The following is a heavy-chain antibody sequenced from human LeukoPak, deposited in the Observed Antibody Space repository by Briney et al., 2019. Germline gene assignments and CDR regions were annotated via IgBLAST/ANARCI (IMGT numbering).Heavy chain of an antibody. Sequence: SETLSLTCAVSGGSITSSNWWGWVRQPPGKGLAWIGEIYHSGSTIYNPSLKSRVTISVDKSKNQFSLKLTSLTAADTAVYYCARLWSSDYFDYWGQGTLVTVSS. CDR3: ARLWSSDYFDY. CDR2: IYHSGST. V-gene: IGHV4-4*02. D-gene: IGHD3-3*01. J-gene: IGHJ4*02. CDR1: GGSITSSNW.